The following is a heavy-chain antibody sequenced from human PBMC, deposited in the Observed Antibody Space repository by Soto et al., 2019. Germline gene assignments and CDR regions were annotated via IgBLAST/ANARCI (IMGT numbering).Heavy chain of an antibody. CDR3: ARGVYGSGNYYTGPSAFDI. CDR1: GGTLSANV. V-gene: IGHV1-69*06. D-gene: IGHD3-10*01. CDR2: TIPVFNTA. J-gene: IGHJ3*02. Sequence: QVQLEQSGAEVKKPGSSGKFSCKASGGTLSANVVAGLRQAPGQGLEWMGGTIPVFNTAKYAQKFRGRVTVTADKFTNIAYMELSSLRSEDTAFYFCARGVYGSGNYYTGPSAFDIWGQGTMVIVSS.